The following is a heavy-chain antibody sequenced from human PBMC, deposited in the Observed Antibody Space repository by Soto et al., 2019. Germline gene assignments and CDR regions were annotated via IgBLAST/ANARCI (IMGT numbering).Heavy chain of an antibody. CDR2: LNRSGGST. Sequence: GASVKACCKASGYTFTSTYMDFVLQAPGQRVKWMGMLNRSGGSTSSGQKWEGGITMSRALTTSTVYMELSSQSHEDTAVYNCARSPDRYKRFLESLPLDYWGQGTQVTASP. CDR3: ARSPDRYKRFLESLPLDY. D-gene: IGHD3-3*01. V-gene: IGHV1-46*04. CDR1: GYTFTSTY. J-gene: IGHJ4*02.